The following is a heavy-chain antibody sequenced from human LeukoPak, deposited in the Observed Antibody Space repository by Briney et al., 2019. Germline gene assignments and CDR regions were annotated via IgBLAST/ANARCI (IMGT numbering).Heavy chain of an antibody. CDR1: GFTVSSNY. Sequence: PGRSLRLSCAASGFTVSSNYMSWVRQAPGKGLEWDSVLYSGGSTYYADSVKGRFTISRDNSRNTLYLQMSSLRAEDTAVYYCARAPPGYCSGGSCSRPLDLWGQGTLVTVSS. V-gene: IGHV3-66*01. J-gene: IGHJ5*02. D-gene: IGHD2-15*01. CDR3: ARAPPGYCSGGSCSRPLDL. CDR2: LYSGGST.